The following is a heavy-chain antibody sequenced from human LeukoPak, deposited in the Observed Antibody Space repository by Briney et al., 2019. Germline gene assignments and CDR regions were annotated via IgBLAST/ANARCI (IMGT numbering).Heavy chain of an antibody. CDR3: ARQGTMTRGGYWLDP. V-gene: IGHV4-39*01. Sequence: SETLSLTCTVSGTSINTSNFYWGWIRQPPGKGLESIGSVSHTGSTYSNPSLNSRVTISVDTSKNQFSLKLSSVTAADTAVYYCARQGTMTRGGYWLDPWGQGTLVTVSS. CDR1: GTSINTSNFY. J-gene: IGHJ5*02. D-gene: IGHD3-10*01. CDR2: VSHTGST.